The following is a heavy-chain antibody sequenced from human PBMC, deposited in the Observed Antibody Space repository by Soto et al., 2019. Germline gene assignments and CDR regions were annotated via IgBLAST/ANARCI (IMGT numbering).Heavy chain of an antibody. Sequence: QVQLQQWGAGLLKPSETLSLTCAVYGVSFSGYYWSWIRQPPGKGLEWIGEINHSGSTNYNPSLKGRVTISVDTSKNQFSLKLSSVTAADTAVYYCARGRGRSNTMVRGVIYPYFDYWGQGTLVTVSS. CDR1: GVSFSGYY. CDR2: INHSGST. J-gene: IGHJ4*02. D-gene: IGHD3-10*01. CDR3: ARGRGRSNTMVRGVIYPYFDY. V-gene: IGHV4-34*01.